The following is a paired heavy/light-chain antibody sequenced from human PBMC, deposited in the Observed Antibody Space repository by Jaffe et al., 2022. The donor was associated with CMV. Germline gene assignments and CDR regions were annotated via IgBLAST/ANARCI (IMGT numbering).Heavy chain of an antibody. J-gene: IGHJ4*02. V-gene: IGHV1-3*01. D-gene: IGHD3-3*01. Sequence: QVQLVQSGAEVKKPGASVTVSCKTYGYIFTSYAIHWVRQAPGQRLEWMGWVNGGDGKTEYLKKLKGRISITRDTSATTAYMELSSLTSEDTAVYYCARDPFGVIEQSLWGQGSLVTVSS. CDR3: ARDPFGVIEQSL. CDR1: GYIFTSYA. CDR2: VNGGDGKT.
Light chain of an antibody. Sequence: DVVMTQTPLSSPVTLGQPASISCRSSQSLLHTNGNTYLTWLHQRPGQPPRLLISKISKRFSGVPDRFSGSGAGTDFTLRISRVEAEDVGVYYCVQATHFPGTFGQGTKLEI. CDR2: KIS. V-gene: IGKV2-24*01. J-gene: IGKJ2*02. CDR3: VQATHFPGT. CDR1: QSLLHTNGNTY.